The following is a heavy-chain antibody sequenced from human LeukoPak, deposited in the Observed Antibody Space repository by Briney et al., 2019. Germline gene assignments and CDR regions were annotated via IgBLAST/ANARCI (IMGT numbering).Heavy chain of an antibody. CDR3: AKDDYNRH. CDR2: IRSDGSST. CDR1: GFTFSSYW. Sequence: PGGSLRLSCAASGFTFSSYWMHWVRQVPGKGLVWVSRIRSDGSSTSYADSVKGRFTISRGNAKNALYLQMSSLRVDDTAVYYCAKDDYNRHWGQGTLVTVSS. V-gene: IGHV3-74*01. J-gene: IGHJ4*02. D-gene: IGHD5-24*01.